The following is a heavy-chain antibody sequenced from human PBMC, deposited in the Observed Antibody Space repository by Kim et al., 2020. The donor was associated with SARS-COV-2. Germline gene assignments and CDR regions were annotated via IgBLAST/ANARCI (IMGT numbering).Heavy chain of an antibody. V-gene: IGHV3-23*01. CDR2: ISGSGGST. CDR1: GFTFSSYA. CDR3: AKSSPEGGPQLEYYYYGMDF. J-gene: IGHJ6*02. Sequence: GGSLRLSCAASGFTFSSYAMSWVRQAPGKGLEWVSAISGSGGSTYYADSVKGRFTISRDNSKNTLYLQMNSLRAEDTAVYYCAKSSPEGGPQLEYYYYGMDFWGQGTPVTVSS. D-gene: IGHD6-13*01.